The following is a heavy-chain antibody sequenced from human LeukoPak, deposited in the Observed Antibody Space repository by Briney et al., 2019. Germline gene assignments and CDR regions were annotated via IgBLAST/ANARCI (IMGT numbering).Heavy chain of an antibody. Sequence: SETLSLTCTVSGGSISSSNYFWGWIRQPPGKGLEWIGSIYNSGGTYYNPSLKSRVTISVDTSKNQFSLKLRSVTAADTAVYYCARANTVISGIFDYWGQGTLVTVSS. J-gene: IGHJ4*02. CDR1: GGSISSSNYF. CDR3: ARANTVISGIFDY. V-gene: IGHV4-39*07. CDR2: IYNSGGT. D-gene: IGHD4-17*01.